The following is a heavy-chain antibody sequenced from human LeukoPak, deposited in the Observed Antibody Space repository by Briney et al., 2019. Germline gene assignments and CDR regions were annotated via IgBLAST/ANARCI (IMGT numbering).Heavy chain of an antibody. Sequence: ASVKVSCKASGYTFTSYGISWVRQAPGQGLEWMGWISAYNGNTNYAQKLQGRVTMTTDTSTSTAYMELRSLRSDDTAVYYCARDEYSRSRYRRTYNWFDPWGQGTLVTVSS. CDR3: ARDEYSRSRYRRTYNWFDP. J-gene: IGHJ5*02. D-gene: IGHD6-13*01. CDR1: GYTFTSYG. CDR2: ISAYNGNT. V-gene: IGHV1-18*01.